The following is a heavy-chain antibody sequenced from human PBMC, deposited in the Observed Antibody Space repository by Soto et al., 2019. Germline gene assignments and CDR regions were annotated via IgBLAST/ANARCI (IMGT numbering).Heavy chain of an antibody. CDR2: IYYSGST. J-gene: IGHJ5*02. Sequence: ASETLSLTCTVSGGSISSYYWSWIRQPPGKGLEWIGYIYYSGSTNYNPSLKSRVTISVDTSKNQFSLKLSSVTAADTAVYYCARLVWSYGTWFDPWGQGTLVPVSS. D-gene: IGHD5-18*01. V-gene: IGHV4-59*08. CDR1: GGSISSYY. CDR3: ARLVWSYGTWFDP.